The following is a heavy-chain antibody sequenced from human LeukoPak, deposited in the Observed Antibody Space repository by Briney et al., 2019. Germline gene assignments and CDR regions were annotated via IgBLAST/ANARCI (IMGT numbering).Heavy chain of an antibody. D-gene: IGHD2-8*01. J-gene: IGHJ3*01. Sequence: GGSLRLACAASGFTFSSYWMSWVRQAPGKGLGWAANIREDGTHKYYVRYVRGRFTISRDNAKNSLYLQMNSLRAEDTAIYYSAREARGTRAAFDVWGQGTMVTVFS. CDR2: IREDGTHK. V-gene: IGHV3-7*01. CDR1: GFTFSSYW. CDR3: AREARGTRAAFDV.